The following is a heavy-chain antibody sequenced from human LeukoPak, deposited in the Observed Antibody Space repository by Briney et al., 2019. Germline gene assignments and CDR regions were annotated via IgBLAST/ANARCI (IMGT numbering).Heavy chain of an antibody. J-gene: IGHJ4*02. V-gene: IGHV3-23*01. CDR3: ARAGDIVVVPAAIERDY. Sequence: GGSLRLSCAASGFTFSSYAMSWVRQAPGKGLEWVPAISGSGGSTYYADSVKGRFTISRDNSKNTLYLQMNSLRAEDTAVYYCARAGDIVVVPAAIERDYWGQGTLVTVSS. CDR1: GFTFSSYA. D-gene: IGHD2-2*02. CDR2: ISGSGGST.